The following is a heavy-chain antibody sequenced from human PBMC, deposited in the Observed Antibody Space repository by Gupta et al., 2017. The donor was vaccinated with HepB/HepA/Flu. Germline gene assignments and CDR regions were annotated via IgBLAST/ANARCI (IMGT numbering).Heavy chain of an antibody. D-gene: IGHD3-3*01. J-gene: IGHJ5*02. V-gene: IGHV1-2*02. CDR1: GYTFTGYY. CDR3: ARAPRLRFLEWSSDKYNWFDP. Sequence: QVQLVQSGAEVKKPGASVKVSCKASGYTFTGYYMHWVRQAPGQGLEWMGWINPNSGGTNYAQKFQGRVTMTRDTSISTAYMELIRLRSDDTAVYYCARAPRLRFLEWSSDKYNWFDPWGQGTLVTVSS. CDR2: INPNSGGT.